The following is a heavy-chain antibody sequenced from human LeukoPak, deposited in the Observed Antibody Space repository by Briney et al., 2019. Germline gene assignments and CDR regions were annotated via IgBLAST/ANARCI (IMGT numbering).Heavy chain of an antibody. V-gene: IGHV3-7*03. CDR3: AKDPYDSSGYYNFDY. CDR1: GFTFSSYW. D-gene: IGHD3-22*01. J-gene: IGHJ4*02. Sequence: GGSLRLSCAASGFTFSSYWMNWARQAPGKGLEWVASINHNGNVNYYVDSVKGRFTISRDNSKNTLYLQMNSLRAEDTAVYYCAKDPYDSSGYYNFDYWGQGTLVTVSS. CDR2: INHNGNVN.